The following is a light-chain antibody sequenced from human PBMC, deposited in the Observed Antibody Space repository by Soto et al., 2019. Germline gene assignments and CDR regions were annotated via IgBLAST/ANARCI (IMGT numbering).Light chain of an antibody. V-gene: IGKV1-5*01. CDR3: QQYNSYSST. CDR2: DAS. J-gene: IGKJ1*01. Sequence: DIQMTQSPSTLSASVGDRVTITCRASQSISSWLAWYQQKPGKAPKLLIYDASSLESGVPSRFSGSGSGTEFPLTISSLQPDDFATYYCQQYNSYSSTFGQGTNVEIK. CDR1: QSISSW.